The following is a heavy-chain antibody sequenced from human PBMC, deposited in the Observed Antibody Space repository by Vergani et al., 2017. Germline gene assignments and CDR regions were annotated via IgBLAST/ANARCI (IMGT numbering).Heavy chain of an antibody. Sequence: QVQLVESGGGVVQPGRSLRLSCAASGFTFSSYGMHWVRQAPGKGLEWVAVISYDGSNKYYADSVKGRFTISRDNSKNSLYLQMNSLRAEDTAVYYCARGGGFGGSLDYWGQGTLVTVSS. CDR1: GFTFSSYG. V-gene: IGHV3-30*03. CDR3: ARGGGFGGSLDY. CDR2: ISYDGSNK. J-gene: IGHJ4*02. D-gene: IGHD1-26*01.